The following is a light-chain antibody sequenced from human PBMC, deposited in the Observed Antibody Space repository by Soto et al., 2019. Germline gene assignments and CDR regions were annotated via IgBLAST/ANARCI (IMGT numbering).Light chain of an antibody. V-gene: IGLV1-44*01. J-gene: IGLJ2*01. Sequence: QSVLTQPPSASGTPGQRVTISCSGSSSNIGSNTVSWYQQLPGTAPKLLIYSNNQRPSGVPDRFSGSKSGTSASLAISGLQSEDEAEYSCAAWDDSLNGPVFGGGTKLTVL. CDR2: SNN. CDR3: AAWDDSLNGPV. CDR1: SSNIGSNT.